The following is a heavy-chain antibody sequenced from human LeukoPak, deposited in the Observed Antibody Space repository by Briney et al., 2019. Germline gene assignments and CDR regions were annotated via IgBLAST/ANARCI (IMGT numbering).Heavy chain of an antibody. Sequence: SETLSLTCAVYGGSFSGYYWSWIRQPPGKGLEWIGEINHSGSTNYNPSLKSRVTISVDTSKNQFSLKLSSVTAADTAVYYCARDNSGYDFGWFDPWGQGTLVTVSS. J-gene: IGHJ5*02. D-gene: IGHD5-12*01. CDR3: ARDNSGYDFGWFDP. CDR2: INHSGST. V-gene: IGHV4-34*01. CDR1: GGSFSGYY.